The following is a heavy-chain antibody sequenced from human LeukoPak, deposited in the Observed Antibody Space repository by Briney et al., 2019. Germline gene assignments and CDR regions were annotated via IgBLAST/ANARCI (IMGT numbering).Heavy chain of an antibody. CDR1: GLTISSYS. J-gene: IGHJ4*02. Sequence: GGSLRLSCAASGLTISSYSMNRVRQAPGKGLQWVSYISSSSSTIYYADSVKGRFTISRDNAKNFLYLQMNSLRAEDTAVYYCARTYYDILTGYNPYFDYWGQGILVTVSS. CDR3: ARTYYDILTGYNPYFDY. CDR2: ISSSSSTI. V-gene: IGHV3-48*04. D-gene: IGHD3-9*01.